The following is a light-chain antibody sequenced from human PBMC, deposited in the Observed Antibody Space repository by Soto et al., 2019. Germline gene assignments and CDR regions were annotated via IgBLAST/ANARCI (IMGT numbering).Light chain of an antibody. CDR1: NSDVGYYDY. CDR2: DVN. V-gene: IGLV2-11*01. CDR3: CSYAGISSVL. Sequence: QSALTQPRSVSGSPGQSVTISCSGTNSDVGYYDYVSWYQQHPGEGPKVIIYDVNKRPSGVPDRFSASKSGNTASLTISGLQTADEAVYYCCSYAGISSVLFGGGTQLTVL. J-gene: IGLJ2*01.